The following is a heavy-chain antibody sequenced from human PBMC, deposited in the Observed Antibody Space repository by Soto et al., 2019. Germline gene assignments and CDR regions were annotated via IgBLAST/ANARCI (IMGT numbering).Heavy chain of an antibody. Sequence: ASVKVSCKASGYTFTGYYMHWVRQAPGQGLEWMGWINPNSGDTNYAQKFQGWVTMTTDTSTSTAYMELRSLRSDDTAVYYCARDFGDVVVPAAISWGQGTLVTISS. V-gene: IGHV1-2*04. CDR3: ARDFGDVVVPAAIS. CDR2: INPNSGDT. D-gene: IGHD2-2*01. J-gene: IGHJ5*02. CDR1: GYTFTGYY.